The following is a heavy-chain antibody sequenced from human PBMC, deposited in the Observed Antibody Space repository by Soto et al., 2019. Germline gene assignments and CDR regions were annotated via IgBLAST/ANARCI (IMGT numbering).Heavy chain of an antibody. D-gene: IGHD2-2*01. CDR1: GYTFSNFW. J-gene: IGHJ4*02. V-gene: IGHV5-51*01. CDR2: IYPGDHET. Sequence: GESLKISCQCSGYTFSNFWIGWVRQLPGKGLEWMGIIYPGDHETRYSPSFHGKVTISADKSKNTLYLQMNSLRAEDTAVYYCATCSSTSCNLWNYYFDYWGQGTLVTVSS. CDR3: ATCSSTSCNLWNYYFDY.